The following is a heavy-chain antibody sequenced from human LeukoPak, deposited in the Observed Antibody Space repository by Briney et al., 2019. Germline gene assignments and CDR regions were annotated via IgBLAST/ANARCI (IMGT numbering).Heavy chain of an antibody. D-gene: IGHD1-26*01. J-gene: IGHJ4*02. CDR1: GFSFSTSW. CDR3: ARALGSPLDY. CDR2: INDDGSRT. Sequence: GSLRLSCAASGFSFSTSWMHWVRQAPGKGLVWVSRINDDGSRTTSADSVKGRFTISRDNAKNTVYLQMNSLRAEDTAVYYCARALGSPLDYWGQGTLLIVSS. V-gene: IGHV3-74*03.